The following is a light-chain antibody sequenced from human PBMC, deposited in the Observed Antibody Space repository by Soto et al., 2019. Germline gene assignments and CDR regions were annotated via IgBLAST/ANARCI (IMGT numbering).Light chain of an antibody. Sequence: QSALTQPASVSGSPGQSITISCTGTSSDAGGYNYVSWYQQHPGKAPKVMIYDVSKRPSGISNRFSGSKSGNTASLTISGLQVEDEADYYCSSYTSGSTRVVFGGGTQLTVL. V-gene: IGLV2-14*03. CDR1: SSDAGGYNY. CDR2: DVS. CDR3: SSYTSGSTRVV. J-gene: IGLJ2*01.